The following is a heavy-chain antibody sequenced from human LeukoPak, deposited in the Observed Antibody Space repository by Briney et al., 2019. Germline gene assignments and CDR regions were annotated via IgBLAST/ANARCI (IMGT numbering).Heavy chain of an antibody. CDR3: ARGIFAYGYGALPTPDY. CDR2: IDYSGGT. J-gene: IGHJ4*02. Sequence: PSQTLSLTCTVSGGSISSGDYYWSWIRQPPGQGLEWIGYIDYSGGTNYSPSLKGRVTISVDTSKNQFSLKLSSVTAADTAVYYCARGIFAYGYGALPTPDYWGRGTLVTVSS. V-gene: IGHV4-30-4*01. D-gene: IGHD5-18*01. CDR1: GGSISSGDYY.